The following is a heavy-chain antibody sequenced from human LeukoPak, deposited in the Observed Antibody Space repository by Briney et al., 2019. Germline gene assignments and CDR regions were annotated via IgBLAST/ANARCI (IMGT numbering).Heavy chain of an antibody. CDR3: ARAAPPPYYYGSGTPQDY. V-gene: IGHV1-46*01. Sequence: GASVKVSCKASGYTFTSYYMHWMRQAPGQGLEWMGIINPSGGSTSYAQKFQGRVTMTRDTSTSTVYMELSSLRSEDTAVYYCARAAPPPYYYGSGTPQDYWGQGTLVTVSS. J-gene: IGHJ4*02. CDR1: GYTFTSYY. CDR2: INPSGGST. D-gene: IGHD3-10*01.